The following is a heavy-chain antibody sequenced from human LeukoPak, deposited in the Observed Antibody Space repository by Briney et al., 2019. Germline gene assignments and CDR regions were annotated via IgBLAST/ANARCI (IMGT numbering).Heavy chain of an antibody. CDR2: IRVSGST. D-gene: IGHD7-27*01. Sequence: GGSLRLSCVTSGFTFGTSAMSWVRQAPGKGLEWVSGIRVSGSTYYPDSVTGRFTISRDNSENTLYLQMSGLRAEDTAIYFCAKGTGDTAYYFDFWGQGVLVTVSS. CDR3: AKGTGDTAYYFDF. J-gene: IGHJ4*02. CDR1: GFTFGTSA. V-gene: IGHV3-23*01.